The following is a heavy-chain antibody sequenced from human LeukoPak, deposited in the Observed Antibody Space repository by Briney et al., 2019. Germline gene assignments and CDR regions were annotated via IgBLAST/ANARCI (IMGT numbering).Heavy chain of an antibody. V-gene: IGHV3-23*01. CDR2: ISGSGGST. CDR3: AKDAKTGPVAIPLDY. D-gene: IGHD1-1*01. J-gene: IGHJ4*02. Sequence: TGGSLRLSCAASGFTFSSYAMSWVRQAPGKGLEWVSAISGSGGSTYYADSAKGRFTISRDSSKNTLYLQMNSLRAEDTAVYYCAKDAKTGPVAIPLDYWGQGTLVTVSS. CDR1: GFTFSSYA.